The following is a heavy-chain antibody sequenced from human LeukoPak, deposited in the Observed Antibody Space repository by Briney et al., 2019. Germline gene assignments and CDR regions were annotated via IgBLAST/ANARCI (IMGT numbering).Heavy chain of an antibody. CDR2: IYYSGST. J-gene: IGHJ4*02. Sequence: KPSETLSLTCSVSGDSISSNYWSWMRQPPGKGLEWIGYIYYSGSTNYNPSLKSRVTMSVDTSKNQFSLNLSSVTAADTAVYYCASYCSSTSCSLGLDYWGQGTLVTVSS. CDR3: ASYCSSTSCSLGLDY. CDR1: GDSISSNY. D-gene: IGHD2-2*01. V-gene: IGHV4-59*01.